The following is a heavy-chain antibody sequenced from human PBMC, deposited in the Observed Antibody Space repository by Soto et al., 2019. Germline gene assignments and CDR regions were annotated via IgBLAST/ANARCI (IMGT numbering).Heavy chain of an antibody. CDR3: ARDYMAARTSRGYYYYGMDV. J-gene: IGHJ6*02. D-gene: IGHD6-6*01. CDR2: IVVSSGNT. CDR1: GFTFTSSA. V-gene: IGHV1-58*01. Sequence: SVKVSCKASGFTFTSSAVQWVRQARGQRLEWIGWIVVSSGNTSYAQKFQDRVTITRDTSTSTVYMELSSLRSEDTAVYYCARDYMAARTSRGYYYYGMDVWGQGTTVTVSS.